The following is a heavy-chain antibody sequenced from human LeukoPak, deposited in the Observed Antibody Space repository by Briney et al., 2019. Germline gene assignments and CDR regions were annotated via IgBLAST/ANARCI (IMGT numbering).Heavy chain of an antibody. Sequence: GGPLRLSCAASGFTFSSYWMHWVRQAPGKGLVWVSRINDDGSSTTYADSVKGRFTISRDNAKNTLYLQMNSLRAEDTAVYYCAREGRDYGGNPFDYWGQGTLVTVSS. V-gene: IGHV3-74*01. CDR2: INDDGSST. D-gene: IGHD4-23*01. CDR1: GFTFSSYW. J-gene: IGHJ4*02. CDR3: AREGRDYGGNPFDY.